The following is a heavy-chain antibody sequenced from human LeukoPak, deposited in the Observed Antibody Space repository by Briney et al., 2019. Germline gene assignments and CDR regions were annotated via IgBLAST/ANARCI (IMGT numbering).Heavy chain of an antibody. CDR2: INTDGTVP. J-gene: IGHJ4*02. CDR1: GFTFSKYW. D-gene: IGHD6-19*01. CDR3: ATKQWLAPPPDS. Sequence: GGSLRLSCAASGFTFSKYWMLWVRQAPGKGLESVSRINTDGTVPTYADSVKGRFTVSRDNADTTMFLQMNSVRDEDTAVYYCATKQWLAPPPDSWGQGTPVTVAS. V-gene: IGHV3-74*01.